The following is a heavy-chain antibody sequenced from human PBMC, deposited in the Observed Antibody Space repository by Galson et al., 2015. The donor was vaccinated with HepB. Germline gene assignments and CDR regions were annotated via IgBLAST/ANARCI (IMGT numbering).Heavy chain of an antibody. V-gene: IGHV1-69*13. J-gene: IGHJ6*02. Sequence: SVKVSCKASGGTFSSYAISWVRQAPGQGLEWMGGIIPIFGTANYAQKFQGRVTITADESTSTAYMELSSLRSEDTAVYYCAGPVVVPAAKGPAEYYYYYGMDVWGQGTTVTVSS. CDR2: IIPIFGTA. CDR3: AGPVVVPAAKGPAEYYYYYGMDV. D-gene: IGHD2-2*01. CDR1: GGTFSSYA.